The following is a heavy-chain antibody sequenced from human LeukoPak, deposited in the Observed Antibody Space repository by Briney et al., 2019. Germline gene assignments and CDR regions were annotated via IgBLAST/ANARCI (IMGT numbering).Heavy chain of an antibody. CDR3: ARLRLPAPDY. Sequence: SGTLSLTCTVSGGSISSSSYYWGWIRQPPGKGLEWIGSIYHSGSTYYNPSLKSRVTISVDTSKNQFSLKLSSVTAADTAVYYCARLRLPAPDYWGQGTLVTVSS. CDR1: GGSISSSSYY. CDR2: IYHSGST. V-gene: IGHV4-39*01. J-gene: IGHJ4*02. D-gene: IGHD2-15*01.